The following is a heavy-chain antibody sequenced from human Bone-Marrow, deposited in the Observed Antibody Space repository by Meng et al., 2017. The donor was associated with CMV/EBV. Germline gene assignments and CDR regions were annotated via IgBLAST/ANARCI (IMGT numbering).Heavy chain of an antibody. D-gene: IGHD1-20*01. CDR3: ARDSLTAGYYGMDV. J-gene: IGHJ6*02. CDR2: ISGSSSYI. Sequence: GGSLRLSCAASGFTFSSYSMNWVRQAPGKGLEWVSSISGSSSYIYYADSVKGRFTISRDNAKNSLYLQMNSLRAEDTAVYYCARDSLTAGYYGMDVWGQGATVTVSS. CDR1: GFTFSSYS. V-gene: IGHV3-21*01.